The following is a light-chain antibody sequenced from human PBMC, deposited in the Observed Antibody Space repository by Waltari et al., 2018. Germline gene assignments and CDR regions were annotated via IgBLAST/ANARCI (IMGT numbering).Light chain of an antibody. Sequence: SYVLSQPPSVSVAPGKTAKITCGGNNIGSKSVFWYQQKPGQAPVLVIYYDNDRPSGIPERFSGSNAGKTATLISSRVEAGDEADYFCQVSDGSSDQLVFGGGTKLTVL. J-gene: IGLJ3*02. V-gene: IGLV3-21*04. CDR3: QVSDGSSDQLV. CDR2: YDN. CDR1: NIGSKS.